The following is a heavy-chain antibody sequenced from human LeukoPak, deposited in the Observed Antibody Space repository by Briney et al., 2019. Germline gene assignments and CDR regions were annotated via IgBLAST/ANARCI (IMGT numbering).Heavy chain of an antibody. J-gene: IGHJ4*02. Sequence: LAGGSLRLSCAASGFTFSTYVMSWVRQAPGKGLEWVSAISGSGGGTYYADSVKGRFTISRDNSKNTLYLQMNSLGADDTAVYYCAKGNWRYFDYWGQGTLVTVSS. CDR3: AKGNWRYFDY. V-gene: IGHV3-23*01. D-gene: IGHD1-1*01. CDR2: ISGSGGGT. CDR1: GFTFSTYV.